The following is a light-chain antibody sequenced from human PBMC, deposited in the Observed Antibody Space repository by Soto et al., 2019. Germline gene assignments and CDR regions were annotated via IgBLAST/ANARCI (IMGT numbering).Light chain of an antibody. Sequence: DIQMTQSPSSLSASVGDRVTITCRASQSISSYLNWYQQKPGKAPKLLIYAASSLQSGVPSRFSRSGSGTYFTLTISSLQPEDFATYYCQQSYSTLSFTFGPGTKVDIK. J-gene: IGKJ3*01. CDR1: QSISSY. CDR3: QQSYSTLSFT. V-gene: IGKV1-39*01. CDR2: AAS.